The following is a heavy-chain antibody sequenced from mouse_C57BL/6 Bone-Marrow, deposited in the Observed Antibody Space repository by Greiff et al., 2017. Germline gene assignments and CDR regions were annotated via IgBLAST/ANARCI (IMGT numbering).Heavy chain of an antibody. V-gene: IGHV1-26*01. CDR1: GYTFTDYY. J-gene: IGHJ3*01. CDR3: ARAFYDGSSYRAWFAY. Sequence: VQLQQSGPELVKPGASVKISCKASGYTFTDYYMNWVKQSHGKSLEWIGDINPNNGGTSYNQKFKGKATLTVDKSSSTAYMELRSLTSEDSAVXYCARAFYDGSSYRAWFAYWGQGTLVTVSA. D-gene: IGHD1-1*01. CDR2: INPNNGGT.